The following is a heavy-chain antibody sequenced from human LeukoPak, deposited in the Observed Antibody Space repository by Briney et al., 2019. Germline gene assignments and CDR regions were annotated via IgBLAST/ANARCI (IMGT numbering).Heavy chain of an antibody. D-gene: IGHD1-1*01. V-gene: IGHV3-7*01. CDR1: GFTFSTYW. CDR3: ARHIDWKFDY. J-gene: IGHJ4*02. CDR2: IKQDGSEE. Sequence: GGSLRLSCAPSGFTFSTYWMTWVRQALGKGLEWVANIKQDGSEEYYVDSVKGRFTISKDNAKNSLYLQMNSLRVEDTAVYYCARHIDWKFDYWGQGTLVTVSS.